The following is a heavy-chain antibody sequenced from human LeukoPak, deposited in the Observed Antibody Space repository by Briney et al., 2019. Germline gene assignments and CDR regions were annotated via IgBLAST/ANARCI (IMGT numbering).Heavy chain of an antibody. J-gene: IGHJ6*03. Sequence: GESLKISCKGSGYSFTNYWIGWVRQMPGKGLEWMGIIYPADSDTRYSPSFQDQVTISADKSISTAYLQWSSLKASDTAMYYCARTRFRDSSLYYMDVWGKGTTVTVSS. CDR1: GYSFTNYW. CDR2: IYPADSDT. D-gene: IGHD3-3*01. CDR3: ARTRFRDSSLYYMDV. V-gene: IGHV5-51*01.